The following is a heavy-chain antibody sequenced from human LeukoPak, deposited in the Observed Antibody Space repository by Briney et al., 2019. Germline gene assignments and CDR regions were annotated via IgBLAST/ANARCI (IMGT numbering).Heavy chain of an antibody. CDR3: ASSVVAVANDY. CDR1: GFTFSSYA. D-gene: IGHD6-19*01. CDR2: ISGSGDST. Sequence: GGSLRLSCAASGFTFSSYAMSWVRQAPGKGLEWVSAISGSGDSTYYGDSVKGRFTISRDNSKNTLYLQMNSLRAEDTAVYYCASSVVAVANDYWGQGTLVTVSS. J-gene: IGHJ4*02. V-gene: IGHV3-23*01.